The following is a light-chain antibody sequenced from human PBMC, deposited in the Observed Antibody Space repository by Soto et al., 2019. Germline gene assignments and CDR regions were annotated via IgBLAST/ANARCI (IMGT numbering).Light chain of an antibody. CDR3: QQRSNWLIT. Sequence: EVVLTQSPATLSLPPGERATLSCRASQSVGIYLAWYQQKPGQAPRLLIYDASKRATGIPARFSGSGSGTDFTLTISSLEPEDFALYYCQQRSNWLITFGQGTRLEIK. CDR2: DAS. CDR1: QSVGIY. J-gene: IGKJ5*01. V-gene: IGKV3-11*01.